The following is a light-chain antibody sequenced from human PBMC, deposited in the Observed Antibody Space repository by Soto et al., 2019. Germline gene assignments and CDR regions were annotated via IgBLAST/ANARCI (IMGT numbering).Light chain of an antibody. V-gene: IGKV1-16*02. CDR2: GAS. CDR3: QQYNTYPWT. Sequence: DIQMTQSPSSLSASVGDRVTITCRASQDISNYLVWFQQKPGKAPKPLIYGASSLKSGVPLKFSGSGFGTDFTLTITSLQPEDFATDYCQQYNTYPWTFGQGTKVEIK. CDR1: QDISNY. J-gene: IGKJ1*01.